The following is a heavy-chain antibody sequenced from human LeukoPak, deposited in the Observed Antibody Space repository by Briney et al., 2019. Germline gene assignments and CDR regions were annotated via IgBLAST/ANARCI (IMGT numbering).Heavy chain of an antibody. CDR3: AGLGGSGSYYNEVYYYYGMDV. J-gene: IGHJ6*02. CDR1: GYSFTSYW. V-gene: IGHV5-51*01. Sequence: GESLKISCKGSGYSFTSYWIGWVRQVPGKGLEWMGIIYPGDSDTRYSPSFQGQVTISADKSISTAYLQWSSLKASDTAMYYCAGLGGSGSYYNEVYYYYGMDVWGQGTTVTVSS. CDR2: IYPGDSDT. D-gene: IGHD3-10*01.